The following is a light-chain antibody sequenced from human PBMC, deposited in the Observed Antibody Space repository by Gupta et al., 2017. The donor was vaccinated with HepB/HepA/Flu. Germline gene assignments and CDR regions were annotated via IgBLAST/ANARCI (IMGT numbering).Light chain of an antibody. CDR2: GAS. J-gene: IGKJ1*01. V-gene: IGKV3-15*01. CDR3: QEYNTSWT. CDR1: QSVNIN. Sequence: EIVMTQSPATLSVSPGERATLSCRASQSVNINFAWYQQKPGQAPRLLIYGASTRAAGVPARFSGSGSGTEFTLTSTSLQSEDFAVYYCQEYNTSWTFGQGTKVEIK.